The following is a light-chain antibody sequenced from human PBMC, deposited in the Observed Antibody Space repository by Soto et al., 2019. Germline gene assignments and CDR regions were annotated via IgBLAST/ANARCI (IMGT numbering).Light chain of an antibody. V-gene: IGLV2-14*01. Sequence: QSALTQPASVSGSPGQLIAISCTGTSGDVGGYSYVSWYQQQPDKAPKLVISDVSNRPSGVSDRFSGSKSGNTASLTISGLQTEDEADYYCASYTTSSTYVFGTGTRSPS. CDR2: DVS. CDR1: SGDVGGYSY. CDR3: ASYTTSSTYV. J-gene: IGLJ1*01.